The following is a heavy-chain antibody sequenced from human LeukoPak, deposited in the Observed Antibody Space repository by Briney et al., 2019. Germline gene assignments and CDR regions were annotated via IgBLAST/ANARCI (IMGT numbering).Heavy chain of an antibody. Sequence: GGSLRLSCAASGFSFTNYGMAWVRQAPGKGLEWLSAINGIGASTYYADPVQGRFTISRDNSKNTLYLQMNSLRAEDTAVYFCAKDREGYYYSFAMDVWGQGTTVTVSS. CDR1: GFSFTNYG. CDR2: INGIGAST. V-gene: IGHV3-23*01. J-gene: IGHJ6*02. CDR3: AKDREGYYYSFAMDV.